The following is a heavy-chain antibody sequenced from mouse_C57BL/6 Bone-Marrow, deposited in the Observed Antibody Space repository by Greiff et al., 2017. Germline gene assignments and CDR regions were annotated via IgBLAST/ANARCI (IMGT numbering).Heavy chain of an antibody. CDR2: IYPGSGNT. J-gene: IGHJ1*03. D-gene: IGHD1-2*01. V-gene: IGHV1-76*01. CDR1: GYTFTDYY. CDR3: ARRGYYGDWYFDV. Sequence: VKLVESGAELVRPGASVKLSCKASGYTFTDYYINWVKQRPGQGLEWIARIYPGSGNTYYNEKFKGKATLTAEKSSSTAYMQLSSLTSEDSAVYFCARRGYYGDWYFDVWGTGTTVTVSS.